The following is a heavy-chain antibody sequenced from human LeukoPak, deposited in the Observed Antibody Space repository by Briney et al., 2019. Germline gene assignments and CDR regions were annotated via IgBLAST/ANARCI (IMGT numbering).Heavy chain of an antibody. CDR3: ARGLGVVTAQSEQPKPRYFDL. Sequence: AAVKVSCKASGYTFISYGISWVRQAPGQGLEWMGWISSYNGNRNYAQNLHGRVTMTTDTSTSTAYMELRSLRSDDTAVYYCARGLGVVTAQSEQPKPRYFDLWGRGTQVTVSS. CDR2: ISSYNGNR. CDR1: GYTFISYG. J-gene: IGHJ2*01. D-gene: IGHD2-21*02. V-gene: IGHV1-18*01.